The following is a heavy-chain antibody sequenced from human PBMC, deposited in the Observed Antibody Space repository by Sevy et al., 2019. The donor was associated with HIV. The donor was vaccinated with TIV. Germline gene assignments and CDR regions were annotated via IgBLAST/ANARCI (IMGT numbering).Heavy chain of an antibody. CDR2: IKSKTDGGTI. V-gene: IGHV3-15*01. CDR3: ITDPGYRGYDEEVINYYYYGMDV. CDR1: GFTFSSAW. Sequence: GGSLRLSCAASGFTFSSAWMSWVRLAPGKGLEWVGRIKSKTDGGTIDYAAPVKGRFTISREDSKNTLYLKMNSLKTGETAVYYCITDPGYRGYDEEVINYYYYGMDVWGQGTTVTVSS. J-gene: IGHJ6*02. D-gene: IGHD5-12*01.